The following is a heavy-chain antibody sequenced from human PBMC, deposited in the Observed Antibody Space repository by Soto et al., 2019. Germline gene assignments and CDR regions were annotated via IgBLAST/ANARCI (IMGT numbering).Heavy chain of an antibody. CDR3: ARAVLYYDGSGYFIRDAFDI. J-gene: IGHJ3*02. V-gene: IGHV4-59*01. CDR2: IYYSGST. D-gene: IGHD3-22*01. CDR1: GGSISSYY. Sequence: QVQLQESGPGLVKPSETLSLTCTVSGGSISSYYWSWIRQPPGKVLDWIGYIYYSGSTNYNPSLKSRITISVDTSKNQFSLKLSSVTAADTAVYYCARAVLYYDGSGYFIRDAFDIWGQGTMVTVSS.